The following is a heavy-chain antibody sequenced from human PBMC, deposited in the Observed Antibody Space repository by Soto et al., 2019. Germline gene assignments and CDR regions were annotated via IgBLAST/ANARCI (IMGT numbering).Heavy chain of an antibody. D-gene: IGHD6-13*01. J-gene: IGHJ4*02. CDR1: GFSFSSYA. CDR2: ISVSGDST. V-gene: IGHV3-23*01. CDR3: AKDGNSSTSPKNFDY. Sequence: EVQLLESGGGLVQPGGSLRLSCAASGFSFSSYAMSWVRQAPGRGLEWVSGISVSGDSTYYADSVKGRFTISRDNSKSTVYLQMNSLRAEDTAVYYCAKDGNSSTSPKNFDYWGQGALLTVSS.